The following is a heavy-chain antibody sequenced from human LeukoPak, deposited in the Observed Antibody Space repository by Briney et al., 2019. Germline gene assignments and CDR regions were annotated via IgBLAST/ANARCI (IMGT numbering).Heavy chain of an antibody. D-gene: IGHD3-3*01. Sequence: PSETLSLTCTVSGGSISSYYWSWIRQPPGKGLEWIGYIYYSGSTNYNPSLKSRVTISVDTSKNQFSLKLSSVTAADTAVYYCAREGSGYPVGYFDYWGQGTLDTVSS. CDR2: IYYSGST. CDR1: GGSISSYY. J-gene: IGHJ4*02. CDR3: AREGSGYPVGYFDY. V-gene: IGHV4-59*01.